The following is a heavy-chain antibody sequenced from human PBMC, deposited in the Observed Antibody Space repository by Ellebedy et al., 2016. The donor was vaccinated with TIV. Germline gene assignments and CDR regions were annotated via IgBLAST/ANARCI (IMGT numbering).Heavy chain of an antibody. D-gene: IGHD6-19*01. CDR1: GFTVSSNY. CDR3: ARVYSSGWYDY. Sequence: PGGSLRLSCAASGFTVSSNYMSWVRQAPGKGLEWVSVIYSDGRTFYADSVKGRFTISRDNSKNTLYLQMNSLRAEDTAVYYCARVYSSGWYDYWGQGNLVTVSS. J-gene: IGHJ4*02. CDR2: IYSDGRT. V-gene: IGHV3-53*01.